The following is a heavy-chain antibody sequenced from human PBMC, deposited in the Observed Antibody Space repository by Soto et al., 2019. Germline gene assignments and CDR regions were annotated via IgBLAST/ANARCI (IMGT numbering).Heavy chain of an antibody. D-gene: IGHD3-3*01. CDR2: IYYRGTT. J-gene: IGHJ4*02. V-gene: IGHV4-30-4*02. Sequence: SETLSLTCSFSGGSIIRGGYYCSWIRQAPEKGLEWIGYIYYRGTTYYNPSLKSRLTISLDTSKNQFSLTLNSVTAADTAVYYCARVGHDFWSGSEGFDSWGQGILVTSPQ. CDR3: ARVGHDFWSGSEGFDS. CDR1: GGSIIRGGYY.